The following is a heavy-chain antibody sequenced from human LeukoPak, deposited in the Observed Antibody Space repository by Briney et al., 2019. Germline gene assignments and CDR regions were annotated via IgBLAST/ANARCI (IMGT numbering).Heavy chain of an antibody. J-gene: IGHJ3*02. CDR2: ISHSGIT. Sequence: SETLSLTCAVSGGSVSGYYWSWIRQPPGKGPEWIGKISHSGITNYNPSLKGRVTISVDTSTNQFSLNLSSVTAADTAVYYCARSANAFDIWGQGTMVTVSS. CDR1: GGSVSGYY. CDR3: ARSANAFDI. V-gene: IGHV4-34*01.